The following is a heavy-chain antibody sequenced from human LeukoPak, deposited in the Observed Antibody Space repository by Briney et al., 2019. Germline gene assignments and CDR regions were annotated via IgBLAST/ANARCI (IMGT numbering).Heavy chain of an antibody. Sequence: SETLSLTCTVSGGSISNYYWSWIRQPPGKGLEWIGYIYNTGDTNHNPSLKSRVTISIDTSKNQFSLNLNSVTAADTAVYYCARGRDGDYFSSQWFDPWGQGTLVTVSS. V-gene: IGHV4-59*12. CDR1: GGSISNYY. CDR3: ARGRDGDYFSSQWFDP. J-gene: IGHJ5*02. D-gene: IGHD4-17*01. CDR2: IYNTGDT.